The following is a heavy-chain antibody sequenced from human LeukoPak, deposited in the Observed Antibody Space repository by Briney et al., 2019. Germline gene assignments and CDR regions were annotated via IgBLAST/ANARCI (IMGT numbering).Heavy chain of an antibody. Sequence: SGTLSLTCTVSGGSISSYYWSWVRQPPGKGLEWIGYIYYTGSTNYNPSLKSRVTISVDTSKNQFSLKLSSVTAADTAVYHCARHENLAGWLMYFDDWGQGTLVTVSS. CDR2: IYYTGST. CDR3: ARHENLAGWLMYFDD. J-gene: IGHJ4*02. V-gene: IGHV4-59*08. CDR1: GGSISSYY. D-gene: IGHD3-22*01.